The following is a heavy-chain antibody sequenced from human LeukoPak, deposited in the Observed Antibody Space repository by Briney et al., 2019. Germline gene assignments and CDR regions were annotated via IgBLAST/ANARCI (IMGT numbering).Heavy chain of an antibody. CDR3: ARELYDSSGYYWNY. CDR1: GFTFSSYS. CDR2: ISSSSSTI. D-gene: IGHD3-22*01. Sequence: GGSLRLSCAASGFTFSSYSMNWVRQAPGKGLEWVSYISSSSSTIYYADSVKGRFTISRDNAKNSLYLQMNSLRAEDTAVYYCARELYDSSGYYWNYWGQGTLVTVSS. V-gene: IGHV3-48*01. J-gene: IGHJ4*02.